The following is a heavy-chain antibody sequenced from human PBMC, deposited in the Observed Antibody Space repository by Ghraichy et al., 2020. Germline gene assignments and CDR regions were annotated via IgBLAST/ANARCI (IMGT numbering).Heavy chain of an antibody. CDR2: INQDESQT. V-gene: IGHV3-7*03. J-gene: IGHJ4*02. D-gene: IGHD6-6*01. CDR1: GFTYTRYW. Sequence: GALRLSCSASGFTYTRYWMSWVRQAPGKGLEWLANINQDESQTDCVDSVKRRFSFPRDNAKNSLYLQLNSLRAEDTAVYFCARIGYSSSSFDYWGQGTLVTVSS. CDR3: ARIGYSSSSFDY.